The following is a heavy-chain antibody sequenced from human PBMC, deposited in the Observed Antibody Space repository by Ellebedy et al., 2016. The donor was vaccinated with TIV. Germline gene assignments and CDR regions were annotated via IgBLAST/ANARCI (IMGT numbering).Heavy chain of an antibody. CDR2: IWSDGSNK. Sequence: GESLKISCAASGFTFSSSVMHWVRQAPGKGLEWVAVIWSDGSNKYYADSVKGRFTISRDNSKNTLYLQMNTLRAEDTAVYYCAGIADVRFDPWGQGTLVSVSS. CDR1: GFTFSSSV. V-gene: IGHV3-33*01. J-gene: IGHJ5*02. CDR3: AGIADVRFDP. D-gene: IGHD3-10*02.